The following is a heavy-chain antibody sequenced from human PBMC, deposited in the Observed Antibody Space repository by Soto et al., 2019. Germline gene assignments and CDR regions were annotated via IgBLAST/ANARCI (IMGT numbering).Heavy chain of an antibody. Sequence: TGGSLRLSCTASGFTSGDYAMSWFRQAPGKGLEWVGFIRSKAYGGTTEYAASVKGRFTISRDDSKSIAYLQMNSLKTEDTAVYYCTRDLRDIVVVVAATEGVFDYWGQGTLVTVSS. CDR2: IRSKAYGGTT. V-gene: IGHV3-49*03. CDR3: TRDLRDIVVVVAATEGVFDY. D-gene: IGHD2-15*01. CDR1: GFTSGDYA. J-gene: IGHJ4*02.